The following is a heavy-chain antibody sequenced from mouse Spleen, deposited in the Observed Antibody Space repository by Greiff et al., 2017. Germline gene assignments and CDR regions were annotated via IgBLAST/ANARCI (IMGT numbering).Heavy chain of an antibody. Sequence: QVQLQQSGAELVRPGASVTLSCKASGYTFTDYEMHWVKQTPVHGLEWIGAIDPETGGTAYNQKFKGKAILTADKSSSTAYMELRSLTSEDSAVYYCTREGITSYFDYWGQGTTLTVSS. CDR3: TREGITSYFDY. CDR1: GYTFTDYE. J-gene: IGHJ2*01. D-gene: IGHD2-4*01. CDR2: IDPETGGT. V-gene: IGHV1-15*01.